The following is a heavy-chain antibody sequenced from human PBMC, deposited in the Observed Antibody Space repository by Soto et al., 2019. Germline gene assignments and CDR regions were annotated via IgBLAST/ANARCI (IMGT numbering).Heavy chain of an antibody. D-gene: IGHD1-26*01. J-gene: IGHJ5*02. CDR1: GFTFSSYA. CDR3: AKDVSREVRNWFDP. Sequence: PGGSLRLSCAASGFTFSSYAMIWVRQATGKGLEWVSAISGSGGSTYYADSVKGRLTISRDNSKNTLYLQMNSLRAEDTAVYYCAKDVSREVRNWFDPWGQGTLVTVSS. CDR2: ISGSGGST. V-gene: IGHV3-23*01.